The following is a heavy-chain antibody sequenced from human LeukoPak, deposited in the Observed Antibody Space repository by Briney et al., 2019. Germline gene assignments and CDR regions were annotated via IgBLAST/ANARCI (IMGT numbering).Heavy chain of an antibody. D-gene: IGHD2-21*01. Sequence: ASVKVSCKASGYTFTGYYMNWVRQAPGQELEWRGWINPNSGGTNYAQKFQGSVTITRDTSIITTDMELSSLRTVYTPVYYYVREIVVPLGMVEYYMDVWGKGTTVTISS. CDR1: GYTFTGYY. V-gene: IGHV1-2*02. J-gene: IGHJ6*03. CDR2: INPNSGGT. CDR3: VREIVVPLGMVEYYMDV.